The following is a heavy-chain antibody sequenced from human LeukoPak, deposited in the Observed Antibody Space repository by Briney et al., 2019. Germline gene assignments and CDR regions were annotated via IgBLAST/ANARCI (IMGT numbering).Heavy chain of an antibody. Sequence: PGGSLRLSCAVTGFTGFTFSKNTMHWVRQAPGKGLEWVSSITSSGNYTYYAASVKGRFTISRDNAKNALFLQMNSLRAEDTAVYYCAHAYGDTDYWGQGTLVTVSS. D-gene: IGHD4-17*01. CDR1: GFTGFTFSKNT. CDR3: AHAYGDTDY. V-gene: IGHV3-21*01. J-gene: IGHJ4*02. CDR2: ITSSGNYT.